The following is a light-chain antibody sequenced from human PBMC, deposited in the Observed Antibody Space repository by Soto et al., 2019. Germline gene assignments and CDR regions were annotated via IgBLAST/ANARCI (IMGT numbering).Light chain of an antibody. V-gene: IGKV1-5*01. J-gene: IGKJ5*01. CDR3: QQYGSSPIT. Sequence: DIQMTQSPSTLSASVGDRVTIACRASQNISPWLAWYQQKPGKAPKLLIYGASSLEGGVPSRFSGSGSGTDFTLTISRLEPEDFAIYYCQQYGSSPITFGQGTRLEIK. CDR1: QNISPW. CDR2: GAS.